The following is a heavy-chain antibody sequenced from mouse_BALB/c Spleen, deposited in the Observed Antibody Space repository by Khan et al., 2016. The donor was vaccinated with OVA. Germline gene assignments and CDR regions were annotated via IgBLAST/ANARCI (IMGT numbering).Heavy chain of an antibody. J-gene: IGHJ4*01. CDR2: ISSTGST. D-gene: IGHD2-14*01. CDR3: AISLYYSYGYALDC. V-gene: IGHV3-2*02. CDR1: GYAITSDYA. Sequence: EVQLQESGPGLVKPSQSLSLTCTVTGYAITSDYAWNWIRQFPGNKLEWMGYISSTGSTSYNPSLKSRISITRDTSKNQFFLQLKSVTTEDTATYYCAISLYYSYGYALDCWGRGTSVTVSS.